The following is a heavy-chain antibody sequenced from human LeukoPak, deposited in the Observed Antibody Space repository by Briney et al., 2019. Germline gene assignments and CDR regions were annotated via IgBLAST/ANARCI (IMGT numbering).Heavy chain of an antibody. Sequence: PGGSLILSCAASGFTFSSFWMTWVRQAPGKGLEWVANIRQDGSENYYVDSVEGRFTISRDNAKKSLFLQMNSLRVEDTAVYYCARDMRGDGFDIWGQGTMVTVSS. V-gene: IGHV3-7*04. J-gene: IGHJ3*02. CDR1: GFTFSSFW. CDR3: ARDMRGDGFDI. D-gene: IGHD2-2*01. CDR2: IRQDGSEN.